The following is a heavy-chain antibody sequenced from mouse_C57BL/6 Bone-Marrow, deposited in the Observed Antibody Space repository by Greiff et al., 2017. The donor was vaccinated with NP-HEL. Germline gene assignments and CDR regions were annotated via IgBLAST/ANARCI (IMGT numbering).Heavy chain of an antibody. Sequence: VQLQESGPELVKPGASVKISCKASGYAFSSSWMNWVKQRPGKGLEWIGRIYPGDGDTNYNGKFKGKATLTADKSSSTAYMQLSSLTSEDSAVYFCARLQLGYWGQGTTLTVSS. D-gene: IGHD3-3*01. V-gene: IGHV1-82*01. CDR3: ARLQLGY. CDR1: GYAFSSSW. CDR2: IYPGDGDT. J-gene: IGHJ2*01.